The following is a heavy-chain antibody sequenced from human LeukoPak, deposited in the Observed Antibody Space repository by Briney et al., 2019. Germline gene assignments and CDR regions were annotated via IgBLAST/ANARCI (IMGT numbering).Heavy chain of an antibody. Sequence: SETLSLTCTVSGGSISSSSYYWGWIRQPPGKGLEWIGSIYYSGSTNYNPSLKSRVTISVDTSENQFSLKLSSLIAADTAVYYCARRRYDFFDWFDPWGQGTLVTVSS. CDR2: IYYSGST. V-gene: IGHV4-39*07. D-gene: IGHD3-3*01. J-gene: IGHJ5*02. CDR1: GGSISSSSYY. CDR3: ARRRYDFFDWFDP.